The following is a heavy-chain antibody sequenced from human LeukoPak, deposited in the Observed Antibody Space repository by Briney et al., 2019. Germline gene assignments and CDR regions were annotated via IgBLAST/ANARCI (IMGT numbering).Heavy chain of an antibody. V-gene: IGHV3-11*06. CDR1: GFTFSDYY. J-gene: IGHJ4*02. Sequence: GGSLRLSCAASGFTFSDYYMSWIRQAPGKGLEWVSYISSSSSYTNYADSVKGRFTISRDNAKNSLYLQMNSMRAEDTAVYYCARFHSSGYPYFDYWGQGTLVTVSS. D-gene: IGHD3-22*01. CDR3: ARFHSSGYPYFDY. CDR2: ISSSSSYT.